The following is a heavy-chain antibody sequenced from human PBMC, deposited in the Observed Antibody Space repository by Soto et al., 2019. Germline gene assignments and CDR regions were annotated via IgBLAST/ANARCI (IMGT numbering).Heavy chain of an antibody. CDR2: ISGRNGHT. D-gene: IGHD6-19*01. CDR1: GYNFTTYG. Sequence: QVQLVQSGAEVKKPGASVKVSCKTSGYNFTTYGVSWVRQAPGQGLEWMGWISGRNGHTNYAQTFQGRVTMTTDTSTTTAYMELRSLRSDDTAVYYCARYQPYSTGYYYFDHWGQGTLAIVTS. J-gene: IGHJ4*02. V-gene: IGHV1-18*01. CDR3: ARYQPYSTGYYYFDH.